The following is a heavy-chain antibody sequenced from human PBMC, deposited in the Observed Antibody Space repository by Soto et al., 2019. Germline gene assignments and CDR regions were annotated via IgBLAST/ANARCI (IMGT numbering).Heavy chain of an antibody. CDR2: IYYSGST. CDR1: GGSISSGGYY. CDR3: ARSGYSYGPNPLLY. J-gene: IGHJ4*02. Sequence: QVQLQESGPGLVKPSQTLSLTCTVSGGSISSGGYYWSWIRQHPGKGLEWSGYIYYSGSTYYNPSLKSRVNISVDTSTNTFALTLSSVTAADTAVYYCARSGYSYGPNPLLYWGQGTLVTVSS. D-gene: IGHD5-18*01. V-gene: IGHV4-31*03.